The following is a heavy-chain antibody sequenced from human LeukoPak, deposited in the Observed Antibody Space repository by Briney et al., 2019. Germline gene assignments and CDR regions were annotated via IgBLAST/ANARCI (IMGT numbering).Heavy chain of an antibody. Sequence: ASVKVSCKASGYSFTGYYIHWVRQAPGQGLEWMGWINPNSGGTNYAQKFQGRVTMTRDTSISTAYMELSRLRSDDTAVYYCAREGYYDSSGYPPFDYWGQGTLVTVSS. J-gene: IGHJ4*02. V-gene: IGHV1-2*02. D-gene: IGHD3-22*01. CDR1: GYSFTGYY. CDR3: AREGYYDSSGYPPFDY. CDR2: INPNSGGT.